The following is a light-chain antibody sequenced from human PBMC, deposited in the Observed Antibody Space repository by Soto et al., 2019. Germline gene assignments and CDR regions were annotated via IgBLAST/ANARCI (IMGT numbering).Light chain of an antibody. V-gene: IGKV1-39*01. CDR3: QQSYRTPMVT. CDR1: QSISNY. CDR2: AAS. J-gene: IGKJ3*01. Sequence: DIQITQSPSSLSASVGDRVTITCRASQSISNYLNWYQQKPGKAPKLLIYAASSLQSGVPSRFSGSGSGTDFTLTIINLQLEDFATYFRQQSYRTPMVTFGPGTKVDIK.